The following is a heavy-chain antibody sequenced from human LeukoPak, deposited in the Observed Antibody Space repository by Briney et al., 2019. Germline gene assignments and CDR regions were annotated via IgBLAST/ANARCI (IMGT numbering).Heavy chain of an antibody. J-gene: IGHJ4*02. CDR1: ADFISSSSYY. CDR2: IYYSGST. V-gene: IGHV4-39*02. CDR3: ARENILDYAVVAYIDH. D-gene: IGHD4/OR15-4a*01. Sequence: PSETLSLTCTVSADFISSSSYYWGWIRQPPGEGLEWIASIYYSGSTYYNPSLKSRVTISVDTSKNQFSLRLRSVTAADTAVYYCARENILDYAVVAYIDHWGQGTLVTVSS.